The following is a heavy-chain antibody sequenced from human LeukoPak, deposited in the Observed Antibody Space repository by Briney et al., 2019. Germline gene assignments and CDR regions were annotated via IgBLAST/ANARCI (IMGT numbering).Heavy chain of an antibody. CDR3: CVYKAANWFDP. J-gene: IGHJ5*02. V-gene: IGHV3-7*01. D-gene: IGHD5/OR15-5a*01. CDR2: MNQDGSET. CDR1: GITFSSYW. Sequence: GGSLRLSCVASGITFSSYWMSWVRQAPGKGLEWVANMNQDGSETQYAASVQGRFTISRDNAKSALYLQMSSLRAEDTAIYYCCVYKAANWFDPWGQGTLVTVSS.